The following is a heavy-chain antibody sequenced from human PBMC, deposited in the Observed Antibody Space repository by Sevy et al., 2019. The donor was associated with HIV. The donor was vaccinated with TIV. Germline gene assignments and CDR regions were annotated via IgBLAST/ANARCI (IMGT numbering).Heavy chain of an antibody. D-gene: IGHD6-19*01. CDR3: ARGGSGWYIGYFDY. V-gene: IGHV4-59*01. CDR1: GGSISSYY. CDR2: IYYSGST. Sequence: SETLSLTCTVSGGSISSYYWSWIRQPPGKGLEWIGYIYYSGSTNYNPSLKSRVTILVDTSKNQFSLTLSSVTAADTAVYYCARGGSGWYIGYFDYWGQGTLVTVSS. J-gene: IGHJ4*02.